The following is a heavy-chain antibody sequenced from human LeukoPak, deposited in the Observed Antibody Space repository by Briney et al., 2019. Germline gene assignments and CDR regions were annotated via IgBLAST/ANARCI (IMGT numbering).Heavy chain of an antibody. CDR2: IYPGDSDT. CDR1: GYSFTSYW. J-gene: IGHJ3*02. CDR3: ARRWDYYDSSGYKNDAFDI. Sequence: GESLKISCKGSGYSFTSYWIGWVRQMPGKGLEWMGIIYPGDSDTRYSPSFQGQVTISADKSISTAYLQWSSLKASDTAMYYCARRWDYYDSSGYKNDAFDIWGQGTIVTVSS. D-gene: IGHD3-22*01. V-gene: IGHV5-51*01.